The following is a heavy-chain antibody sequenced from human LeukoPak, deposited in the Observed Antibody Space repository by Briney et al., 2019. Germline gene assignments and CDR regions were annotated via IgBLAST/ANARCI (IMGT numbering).Heavy chain of an antibody. CDR2: ALYTGST. Sequence: SETLSLTCSVSGGSISSYFWSWIRQAPRKGLEWVGYALYTGSTEYNPALKSRVTISLDTSNNQFSLRLSSVTAADTAVYYCARDNGYSYGIDYWGQGRLVTVSS. CDR1: GGSISSYF. J-gene: IGHJ4*02. CDR3: ARDNGYSYGIDY. V-gene: IGHV4-59*01. D-gene: IGHD5-18*01.